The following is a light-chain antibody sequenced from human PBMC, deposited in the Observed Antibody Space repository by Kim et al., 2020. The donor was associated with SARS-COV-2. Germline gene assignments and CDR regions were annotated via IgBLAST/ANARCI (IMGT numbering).Light chain of an antibody. CDR1: QIVSPS. Sequence: ASVGDTVTITCRASQIVSPSLAWFRHKPGKAPSLLMYKASSLESGVPSRFSGSGSGTEFTLTITSLQPDDFATYYCQQYKTYPWTFGQGTKVDIK. J-gene: IGKJ1*01. CDR3: QQYKTYPWT. CDR2: KAS. V-gene: IGKV1-5*03.